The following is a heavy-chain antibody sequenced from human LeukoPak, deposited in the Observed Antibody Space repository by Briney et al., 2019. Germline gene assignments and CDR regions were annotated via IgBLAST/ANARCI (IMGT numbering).Heavy chain of an antibody. D-gene: IGHD4-17*01. V-gene: IGHV1-69*13. J-gene: IGHJ5*02. CDR2: IIPIFGTA. Sequence: ASVKVSCKASGGTLSSYAISWVRQAPGQGLEWMGGIIPIFGTANYAQKFQGRVTITADESTSTAYMELSSLRSEDTAVYYCARVRYTVTTTDVRFDPWGQGTLVTVSS. CDR3: ARVRYTVTTTDVRFDP. CDR1: GGTLSSYA.